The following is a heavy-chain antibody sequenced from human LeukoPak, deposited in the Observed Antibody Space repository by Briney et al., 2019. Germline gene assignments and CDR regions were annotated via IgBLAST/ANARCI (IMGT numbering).Heavy chain of an antibody. J-gene: IGHJ4*02. CDR1: GFTFSSYA. CDR2: IRGSGGST. D-gene: IGHD5-18*01. CDR3: AKSDTACYGWIFDY. Sequence: GGSLRLSCAASGFTFSSYAMSWVRQAPGMGLEWVSAIRGSGGSTYYADSVKGRFTISRDNSKNTLYLQMNSLRAEDTAVYYCAKSDTACYGWIFDYWGQGTLVTVSS. V-gene: IGHV3-23*01.